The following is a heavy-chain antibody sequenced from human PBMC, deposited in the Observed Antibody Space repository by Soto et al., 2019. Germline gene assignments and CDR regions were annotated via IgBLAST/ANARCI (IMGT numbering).Heavy chain of an antibody. V-gene: IGHV4-34*01. D-gene: IGHD4-17*01. J-gene: IGHJ4*02. CDR3: AREGRTTVTAEGSFDY. CDR1: GGSISGYY. Sequence: PETLSLTCAVSGGSISGYYWSWICMPPGKGLVWSGEINHSGSTNYNPSLKSRITISVDTSKNQFSLKLSSVTAADTAVYYCAREGRTTVTAEGSFDYWGQGTLVTVSS. CDR2: INHSGST.